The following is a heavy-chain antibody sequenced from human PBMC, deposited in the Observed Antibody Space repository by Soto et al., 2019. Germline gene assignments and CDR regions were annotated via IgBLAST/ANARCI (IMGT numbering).Heavy chain of an antibody. J-gene: IGHJ4*02. CDR1: GFSLTSRPMG. CDR2: IYWDDDK. Sequence: QITLKESAPTRVKPTQTLTLTCTFSGFSLTSRPMGVGWIRQPPGKALEWLAFIYWDDDKRYSPPLRSTLTTPQDASGSQVGLPLTNIDPVDTATYYCAHRRSGYSWNGGYFDYWGQGALVTVSS. CDR3: AHRRSGYSWNGGYFDY. D-gene: IGHD1-1*01. V-gene: IGHV2-5*02.